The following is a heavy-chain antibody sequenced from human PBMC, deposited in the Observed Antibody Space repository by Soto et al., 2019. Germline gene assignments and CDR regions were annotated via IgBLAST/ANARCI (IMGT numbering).Heavy chain of an antibody. J-gene: IGHJ4*02. Sequence: SVKVSCKASGYTFTSYAMHWVRQAPGQGLEWMGGIIPIFGTANYAQKFQGRVTITADESTSTAYMELSSLRSEDTAEYYCARDYDFWSGYRLDPDYWGQGTLVTVSS. CDR2: IIPIFGTA. CDR3: ARDYDFWSGYRLDPDY. D-gene: IGHD3-3*01. V-gene: IGHV1-69*13. CDR1: GYTFTSYA.